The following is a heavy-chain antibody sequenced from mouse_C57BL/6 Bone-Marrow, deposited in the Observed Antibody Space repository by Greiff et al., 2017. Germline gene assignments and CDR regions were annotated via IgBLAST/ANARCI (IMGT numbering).Heavy chain of an antibody. Sequence: VQLQQSGPELVKPGASVKISCKASGYAFSSSWMNWVKQRPGKGLEWIGRIYPGDGDTNYNGKFKGKATLTADKSSSTAYMQLSSLTSEDSAVYFCARSRALIPFAYWGQGTLVTVSA. J-gene: IGHJ3*01. D-gene: IGHD3-1*01. V-gene: IGHV1-82*01. CDR3: ARSRALIPFAY. CDR1: GYAFSSSW. CDR2: IYPGDGDT.